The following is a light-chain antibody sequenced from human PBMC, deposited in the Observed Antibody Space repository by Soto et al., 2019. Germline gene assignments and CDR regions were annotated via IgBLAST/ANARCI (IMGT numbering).Light chain of an antibody. Sequence: EIVMTQSPATLSVSPGERATLSCRASQSVGSNLAWYQQKPGQAPRLLIYGASTRATGIPARFSGSGSGTEFTLTISSLQSEDFAVYYCQQYNNWPPLFTFGPGTKVDIK. J-gene: IGKJ3*01. CDR2: GAS. CDR3: QQYNNWPPLFT. CDR1: QSVGSN. V-gene: IGKV3-15*01.